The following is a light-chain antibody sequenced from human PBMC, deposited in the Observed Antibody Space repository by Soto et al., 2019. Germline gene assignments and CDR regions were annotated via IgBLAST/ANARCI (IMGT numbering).Light chain of an antibody. CDR2: EVT. Sequence: QSVLTQPASVSGSPGQSITISCTGTSSDVGGYNYVSWYQQHPGKAPKLMIYEVTNRPSGVSYRFSGSKSGNTASLTISGLQAEDEADYYCSSYSSSRTLDVVFGGGTKVTVL. CDR3: SSYSSSRTLDVV. CDR1: SSDVGGYNY. V-gene: IGLV2-14*01. J-gene: IGLJ2*01.